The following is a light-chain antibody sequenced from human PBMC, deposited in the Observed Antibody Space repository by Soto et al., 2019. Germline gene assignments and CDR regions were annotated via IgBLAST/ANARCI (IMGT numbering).Light chain of an antibody. V-gene: IGLV1-40*01. CDR3: KSYDSSLSGV. J-gene: IGLJ3*02. CDR2: GNS. CDR1: SSNIGAGYD. Sequence: QPVLTQPPSVSGAPGQRVTISCTGSSSNIGAGYDVHWYQQLPGTAPKLLIYGNSNRPSGVPDRFSGSKSGTSASLAITGLQAEDEADYYCKSYDSSLSGVFGGGTKLTVL.